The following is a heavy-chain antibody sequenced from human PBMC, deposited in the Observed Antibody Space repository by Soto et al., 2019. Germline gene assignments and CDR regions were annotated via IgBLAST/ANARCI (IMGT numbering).Heavy chain of an antibody. Sequence: GGSLRLSCAASGFIFNNYAMTWVRQAPGKGLEWVSTVTASGGGTFYANSVKGRFTISRDNSRNTLHLQMSSLRVEDTALYYCAKALVPALTAKFGYWGQGTLVTVSS. J-gene: IGHJ4*02. CDR1: GFIFNNYA. CDR2: VTASGGGT. CDR3: AKALVPALTAKFGY. V-gene: IGHV3-23*01. D-gene: IGHD5-18*01.